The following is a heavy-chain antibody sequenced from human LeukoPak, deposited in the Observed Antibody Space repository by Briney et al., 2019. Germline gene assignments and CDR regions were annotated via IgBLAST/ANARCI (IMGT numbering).Heavy chain of an antibody. Sequence: PGGSLRLSCAASGFTFNNYGMHWVRQAPGKGLEWVAVIWYDGNNNNYADSVKGRFTISRDNSKNTLSLQMNSLRADDTAVYYCARAGRPVLQYYYYYYMDVWGEGTTVTVSS. CDR2: IWYDGNNN. D-gene: IGHD6-6*01. V-gene: IGHV3-33*01. CDR3: ARAGRPVLQYYYYYYMDV. CDR1: GFTFNNYG. J-gene: IGHJ6*03.